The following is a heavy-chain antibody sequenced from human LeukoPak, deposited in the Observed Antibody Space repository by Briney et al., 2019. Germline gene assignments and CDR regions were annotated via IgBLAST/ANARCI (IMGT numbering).Heavy chain of an antibody. J-gene: IGHJ3*02. Sequence: GGSLRLSCAASGFTFSSYWMNWVRQAPGKGLVWVSRINSDGSSTSYADSVKGRFTISRDNAKNTLYLQMNSLRAEDTAVYYCAREGRYDAFDIWGQGTMVTVSS. V-gene: IGHV3-74*01. CDR2: INSDGSST. CDR1: GFTFSSYW. CDR3: AREGRYDAFDI. D-gene: IGHD3-16*02.